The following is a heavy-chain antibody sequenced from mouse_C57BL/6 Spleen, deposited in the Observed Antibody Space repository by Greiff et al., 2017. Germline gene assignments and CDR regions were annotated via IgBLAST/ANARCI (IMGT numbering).Heavy chain of an antibody. V-gene: IGHV2-4*01. D-gene: IGHD2-2*01. CDR3: AKQKDGYDAGYYFDY. CDR2: IWSGGST. Sequence: VKLMESGPGLVQPSQSLSITCTVSGFSLTSYGVHWVRQPPGKGLEWLGVIWSGGSTDYNAAFISRLSISKDNSKSQVFFKMNSLQADDTAIYYCAKQKDGYDAGYYFDYWGQGTTLTVSS. J-gene: IGHJ2*01. CDR1: GFSLTSYG.